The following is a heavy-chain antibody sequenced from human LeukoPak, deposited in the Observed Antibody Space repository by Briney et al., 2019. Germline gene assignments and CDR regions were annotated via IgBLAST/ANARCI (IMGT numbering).Heavy chain of an antibody. CDR2: VSDSGST. Sequence: SETLSLTCTVPGGSINSYYWNWVRQPPGRGLEWIGFVSDSGSTSYNPSLKSRVTISVDTSKNQFSLKLSPVTAADTAVYYCARRDAFDFWGQGTMGTVSS. V-gene: IGHV4-59*01. CDR3: ARRDAFDF. J-gene: IGHJ3*01. CDR1: GGSINSYY.